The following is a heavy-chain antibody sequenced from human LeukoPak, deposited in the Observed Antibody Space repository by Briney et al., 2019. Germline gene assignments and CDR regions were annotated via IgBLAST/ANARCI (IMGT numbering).Heavy chain of an antibody. CDR3: AKDPIAEANDAFDI. CDR2: IWYDGSNK. D-gene: IGHD6-19*01. J-gene: IGHJ3*02. V-gene: IGHV3-33*06. CDR1: GFTFSSYG. Sequence: GGSLRLSCAASGFTFSSYGMHWVRQAPGKGLEWVAVIWYDGSNKYYEDSVKGRFTISRDTSKNTLYMQMNSLTAEDTAVYYCAKDPIAEANDAFDIWGQGTMVTVSS.